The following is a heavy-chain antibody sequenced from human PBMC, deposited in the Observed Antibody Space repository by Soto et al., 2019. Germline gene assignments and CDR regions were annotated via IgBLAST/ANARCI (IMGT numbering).Heavy chain of an antibody. CDR2: FDPEDGET. CDR1: GYTLTELS. D-gene: IGHD6-19*01. Sequence: ASVKVSCKVSGYTLTELSMHWVRQAPGKGLEWMGGFDPEDGETIYAQTFQGRVTMTRDTSISTAYMELSRLRSDDTAVYYCARELGEAVAGIRDFDYWGQGPLVTVSS. V-gene: IGHV1-24*01. CDR3: ARELGEAVAGIRDFDY. J-gene: IGHJ4*02.